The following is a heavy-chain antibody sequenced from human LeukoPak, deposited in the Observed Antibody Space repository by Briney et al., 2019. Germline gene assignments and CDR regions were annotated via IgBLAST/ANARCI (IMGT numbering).Heavy chain of an antibody. D-gene: IGHD3-9*01. CDR1: GGSISSSTYY. Sequence: SETLSLTCTVSGGSISSSTYYWGWIRQPPGKGLEWIGRIYTSGSTNYNPSLKSRVTISVDTSKNQFSLKLSSVTAADTAVYYCAGGPPDYDILTGYPGYFDYWGQGTLVTVSS. CDR2: IYTSGST. V-gene: IGHV4-39*07. J-gene: IGHJ4*02. CDR3: AGGPPDYDILTGYPGYFDY.